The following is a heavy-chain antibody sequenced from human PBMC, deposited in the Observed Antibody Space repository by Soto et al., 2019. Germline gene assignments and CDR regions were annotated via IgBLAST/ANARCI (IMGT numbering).Heavy chain of an antibody. V-gene: IGHV3-30*18. Sequence: GGSLRLSCAASGFTFSSYGMHWVRQAPGKGLEWVAVISYDGSNKYYADSVKGRFTISRDNSKNTLYLQMNSLRAEDTAVYYCAKDFGDCSGGSCYSLGYYYYYGMDVWGQGTTVTVSS. CDR2: ISYDGSNK. CDR1: GFTFSSYG. CDR3: AKDFGDCSGGSCYSLGYYYYYGMDV. J-gene: IGHJ6*02. D-gene: IGHD2-15*01.